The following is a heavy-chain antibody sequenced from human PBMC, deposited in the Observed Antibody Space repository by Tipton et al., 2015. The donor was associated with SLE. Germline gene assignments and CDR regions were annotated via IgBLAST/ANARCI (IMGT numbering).Heavy chain of an antibody. CDR2: TYYSGST. CDR3: ARHGEHGDY. D-gene: IGHD1/OR15-1a*01. Sequence: TLSLTCTVSGGSISSHYWSWIRQPPGKGLEGIGYTYYSGSTNYNPSLKSRVTILVDASKNQFSLKLSSVTATDTAVYYCARHGEHGDYWGQGTLVTVSS. J-gene: IGHJ4*02. V-gene: IGHV4-59*11. CDR1: GGSISSHY.